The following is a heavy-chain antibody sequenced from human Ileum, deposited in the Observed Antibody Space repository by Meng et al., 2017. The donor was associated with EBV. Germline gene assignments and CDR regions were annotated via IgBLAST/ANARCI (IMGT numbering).Heavy chain of an antibody. CDR3: AHRPSMVRGVMYFDY. Sequence: KGSRPTLMKPTTTLTLTCTFSGLSVSTSRVGVGWIRQPPGKALEWLALIFCDDDKRYSPSLKSRLTITKDTSKTQVVLIMTNMDPVDTATYYCAHRPSMVRGVMYFDYWGQGTLVTVSS. J-gene: IGHJ4*02. D-gene: IGHD3-10*01. CDR1: GLSVSTSRVG. CDR2: IFCDDDK. V-gene: IGHV2-5*02.